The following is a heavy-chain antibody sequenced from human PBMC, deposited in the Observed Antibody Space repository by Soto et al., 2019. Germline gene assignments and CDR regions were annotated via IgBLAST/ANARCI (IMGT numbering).Heavy chain of an antibody. CDR1: GYTFTSYG. J-gene: IGHJ6*02. D-gene: IGHD6-13*01. CDR2: ISAYNGNT. CDR3: ARQEAAAGAYYYYGMDV. Sequence: ASVKVSCKASGYTFTSYGISWVRQAPGQGLEWMGWISAYNGNTNYAQKLQGRVTMTTDTSTSTAYMELRSLRSDDTAVYYCARQEAAAGAYYYYGMDVWGQGTPVTVYS. V-gene: IGHV1-18*01.